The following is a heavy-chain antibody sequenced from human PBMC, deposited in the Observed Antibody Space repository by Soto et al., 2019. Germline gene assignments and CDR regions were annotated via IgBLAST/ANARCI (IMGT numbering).Heavy chain of an antibody. V-gene: IGHV3-74*01. CDR2: INSDGSST. CDR1: GFTFRSYW. J-gene: IGHJ6*02. Sequence: PGGSLRLSCAASGFTFRSYWMQWVRQAPGKGQVWVSWINSDGSSTSYADSVKGRFTISRYNAKNTLYLQMNSLSAEDTAVYYCVRYLGRSSSSCYPHYGMDAWGQGTTVTVSS. D-gene: IGHD6-13*01. CDR3: VRYLGRSSSSCYPHYGMDA.